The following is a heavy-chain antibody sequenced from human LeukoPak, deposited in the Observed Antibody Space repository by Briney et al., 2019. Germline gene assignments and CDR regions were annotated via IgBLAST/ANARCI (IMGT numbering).Heavy chain of an antibody. J-gene: IGHJ6*03. CDR3: ARDGNYYYYMDV. V-gene: IGHV1-2*02. CDR1: GYTFTVYY. Sequence: VASVTVSFRASGYTFTVYYMHWVRQAPGHGLDWMGLINPNSGGTNYQGRLTMTRDTSISTAYMELSRLRSDDTAVYYCARDGNYYYYMDVWGRGTTVSVSS. CDR2: INPNSGGT.